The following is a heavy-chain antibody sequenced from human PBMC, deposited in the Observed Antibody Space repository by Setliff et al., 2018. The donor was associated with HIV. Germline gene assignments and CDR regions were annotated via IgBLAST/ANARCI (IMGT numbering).Heavy chain of an antibody. J-gene: IGHJ4*02. V-gene: IGHV1-46*01. CDR3: ARELPGVCYFDD. D-gene: IGHD2-21*02. CDR2: IDTTGST. Sequence: ASVKVSCKASGGTFSSYAISWVRQAPGQGLEWMAMIDTTGSTFYAQTFQGRITMTRDTSTSAIYMELNGLTSEDTAVYYCARELPGVCYFDDWGQGTLVTVSS. CDR1: GGTFSSYA.